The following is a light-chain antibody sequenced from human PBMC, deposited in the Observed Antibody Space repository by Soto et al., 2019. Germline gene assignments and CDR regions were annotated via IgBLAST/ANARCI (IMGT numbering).Light chain of an antibody. J-gene: IGKJ5*01. CDR3: QEASRIPIT. CDR2: AAS. CDR1: QDISTW. V-gene: IGKV1-12*01. Sequence: DIQMTQSPSSLSGSVGDRVTITCRASQDISTWLAWYQQKPGKAPNLLIYAASTLQSGVPSRFSGSGSGTDFTLTISSLQPEDFGTYYCQEASRIPITFGQGTRLEIK.